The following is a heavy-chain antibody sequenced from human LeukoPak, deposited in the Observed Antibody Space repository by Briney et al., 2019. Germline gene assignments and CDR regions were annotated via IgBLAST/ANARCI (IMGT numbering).Heavy chain of an antibody. J-gene: IGHJ4*02. CDR3: ARDRDYGGIDY. Sequence: SETLSLTCTVSGGSTSSYYWSWIRQPAGKGLEWIGRIYTSGSTNYNPSLKSRVTMSVDTSKNQFSLKLSSVTAADTAFYYCARDRDYGGIDYWGQGTLVTVSS. CDR2: IYTSGST. D-gene: IGHD4/OR15-4a*01. CDR1: GGSTSSYY. V-gene: IGHV4-4*07.